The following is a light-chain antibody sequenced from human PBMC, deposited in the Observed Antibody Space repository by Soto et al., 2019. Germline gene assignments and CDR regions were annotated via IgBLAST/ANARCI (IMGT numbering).Light chain of an antibody. CDR1: QTISSW. CDR2: KAS. Sequence: DIQMTQSPSTLSGSVGDRVTITCRASQTISSWLAWYQQKPGKAPKLLIYKASTLKGGVTSRFSGSGSGTEFTLTISSLQPDDVATYYCQDYNSYSEAFGQGTKVELK. CDR3: QDYNSYSEA. V-gene: IGKV1-5*03. J-gene: IGKJ1*01.